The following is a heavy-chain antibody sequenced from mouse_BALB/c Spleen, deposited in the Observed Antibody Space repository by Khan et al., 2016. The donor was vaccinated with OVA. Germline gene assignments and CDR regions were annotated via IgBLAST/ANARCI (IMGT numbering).Heavy chain of an antibody. Sequence: EVELVESGGGLVKPGGSLKLSCAASGFAFSSYSMSWVRQTPEKRLEWVATITSGGSYTYYPDSVKGRFTSSRANAKTTLYLQMCSLKSEETGIAYCTRDRNYYSSSYYFDYWGQGTTLTVSS. CDR3: TRDRNYYSSSYYFDY. J-gene: IGHJ2*01. D-gene: IGHD1-1*01. V-gene: IGHV5-6-4*01. CDR2: ITSGGSYT. CDR1: GFAFSSYS.